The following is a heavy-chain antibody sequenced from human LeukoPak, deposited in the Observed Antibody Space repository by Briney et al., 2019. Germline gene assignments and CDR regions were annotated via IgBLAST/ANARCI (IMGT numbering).Heavy chain of an antibody. CDR2: ISGSGGST. CDR1: GFTFSSYA. J-gene: IGHJ4*02. Sequence: PGGSLRLSCAASGFTFSSYAMSWVRQAPGKGLEWVSAISGSGGSTYYADSVKGRFTISRDNSKNTLYLQMNSLRAEDTAVYYCAKALGYCSSTSCHAFDYWGQGTLVTVSS. V-gene: IGHV3-23*01. CDR3: AKALGYCSSTSCHAFDY. D-gene: IGHD2-2*01.